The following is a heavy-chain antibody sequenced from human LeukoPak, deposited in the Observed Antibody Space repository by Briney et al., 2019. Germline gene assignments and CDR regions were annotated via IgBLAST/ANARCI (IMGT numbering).Heavy chain of an antibody. Sequence: SVKVSCKASGGTFSSYAISWVRQAPGQGLEWMGGIIPIFGTANYAQKFQGRVTITADKSTSTAYMELSSLRSEDTAVYFCARGGLPIYYYYMDVWGKGTTVTVSS. J-gene: IGHJ6*03. CDR1: GGTFSSYA. V-gene: IGHV1-69*06. CDR3: ARGGLPIYYYYMDV. D-gene: IGHD4-11*01. CDR2: IIPIFGTA.